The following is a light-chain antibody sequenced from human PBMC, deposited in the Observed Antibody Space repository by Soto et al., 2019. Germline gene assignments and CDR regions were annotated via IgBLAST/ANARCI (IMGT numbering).Light chain of an antibody. CDR1: QSISSNY. CDR3: QQYAGSPRT. V-gene: IGKV3-20*01. Sequence: EIVLTQSPGPLSLSPGEIATLSCRASQSISSNYLAWYQQTPGQSPRLLIYDASSRAAGIPDRFSGSGSGTDFTLTISRLEPEDFGVYYCQQYAGSPRTFGQGTKVEVK. J-gene: IGKJ1*01. CDR2: DAS.